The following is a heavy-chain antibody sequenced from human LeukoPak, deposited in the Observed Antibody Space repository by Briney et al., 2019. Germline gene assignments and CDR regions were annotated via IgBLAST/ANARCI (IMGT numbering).Heavy chain of an antibody. CDR1: GYTFTGYY. CDR2: INPNSGGT. J-gene: IGHJ5*02. V-gene: IGHV1-2*02. Sequence: GASVKVSCKASGYTFTGYYMHWVRQAPGQGLEWMGWINPNSGGTNCAQKFQGRVTMTRDTSISTAYMELSRLRSDDTAVYYCARVGPVLRFLEFDPWGQGTLVTVSS. D-gene: IGHD3-3*01. CDR3: ARVGPVLRFLEFDP.